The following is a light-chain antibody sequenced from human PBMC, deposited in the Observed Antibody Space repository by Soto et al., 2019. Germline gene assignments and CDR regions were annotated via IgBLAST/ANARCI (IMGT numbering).Light chain of an antibody. V-gene: IGKV4-1*01. CDR3: QQYYSTWWT. CDR1: QSVLYSSNNKNY. Sequence: DIVMTQSPDSLAVSLGERATINCKSSQSVLYSSNNKNYLAWYQQKPGQPPKLLIYWASIRESGVPDRFSGSGSGTDFTLTISSLQAEDVAVYYCQQYYSTWWTFGQGTKEEIK. J-gene: IGKJ1*01. CDR2: WAS.